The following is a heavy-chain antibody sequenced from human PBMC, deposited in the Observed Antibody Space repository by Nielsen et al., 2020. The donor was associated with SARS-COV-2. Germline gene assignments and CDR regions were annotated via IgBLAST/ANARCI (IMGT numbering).Heavy chain of an antibody. CDR3: ARDFSAPHDRNWFDP. CDR1: GFTVSSNY. D-gene: IGHD1-1*01. J-gene: IGHJ5*02. CDR2: IYSGGST. Sequence: GESLKISCAASGFTVSSNYMSWVRQAPGKGLEWVSVIYSGGSTYYADSVKGRFTISRDNSKNTLYLQMNSLRAEDTAVYYCARDFSAPHDRNWFDPWGQGTLVTVSS. V-gene: IGHV3-66*01.